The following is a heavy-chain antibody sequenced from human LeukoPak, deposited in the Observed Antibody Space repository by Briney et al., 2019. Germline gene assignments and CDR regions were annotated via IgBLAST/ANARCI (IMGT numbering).Heavy chain of an antibody. CDR3: ASRGPAAVDY. J-gene: IGHJ4*02. V-gene: IGHV5-51*01. CDR1: GYSFTTYW. Sequence: GESLKISCQVSGYSFTTYWIGWVRQMPGKGLEWMGVSDPSDSETRYIPSFEGQVTISAAKSIRTAYLQWSSLKASDSAMYYCASRGPAAVDYWGQGTLVTVSS. CDR2: SDPSDSET. D-gene: IGHD2-15*01.